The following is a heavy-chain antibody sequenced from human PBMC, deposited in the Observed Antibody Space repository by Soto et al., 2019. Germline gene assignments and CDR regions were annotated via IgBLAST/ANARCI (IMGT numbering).Heavy chain of an antibody. Sequence: QVQLQESGPGLVKPSETLSLTCTVYGGSISSYYWSWIRQPPGKGLEWIGYIYYSGSTNYNPSLKSRVTISVDTSKNQFSLKLSSVPAADTAVYYCARDADYYDSSGGGWFDPWGQGTLVTVSS. D-gene: IGHD3-22*01. CDR3: ARDADYYDSSGGGWFDP. CDR2: IYYSGST. CDR1: GGSISSYY. V-gene: IGHV4-59*01. J-gene: IGHJ5*02.